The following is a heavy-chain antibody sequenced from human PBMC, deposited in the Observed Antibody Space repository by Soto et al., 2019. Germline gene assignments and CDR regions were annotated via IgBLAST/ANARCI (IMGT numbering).Heavy chain of an antibody. CDR2: IWYDGSNK. V-gene: IGHV3-33*01. D-gene: IGHD2-15*01. Sequence: QVQLVESGGGVVQPGRSLRLSCAASGFTFSSYGMHWVRQAPGKGLEWVAVIWYDGSNKYYADSVKGRFTISRDNFKNPLYLQMNRLRAEDTAVYSCARGSYCSGGSCYGVYFGYWGQGTLVTVSS. J-gene: IGHJ4*02. CDR3: ARGSYCSGGSCYGVYFGY. CDR1: GFTFSSYG.